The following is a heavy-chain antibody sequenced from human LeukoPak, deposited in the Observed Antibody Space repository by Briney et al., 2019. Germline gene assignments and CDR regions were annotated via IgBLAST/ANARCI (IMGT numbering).Heavy chain of an antibody. CDR1: GGAFTVDY. D-gene: IGHD2-2*02. V-gene: IGHV4-34*01. CDR2: IIHIGST. CDR3: ARGLLFGVVVPAAIHNYYGMDV. Sequence: PSGTLSLTCVVYGGAFTVDYWSWSRQPPGKGGEWMVEIIHIGSTNYNPPPKSRVTISVDTTKNQSSRNRSSVTAAATAVYYCARGLLFGVVVPAAIHNYYGMDVWGQGTTVTVSS. J-gene: IGHJ6*02.